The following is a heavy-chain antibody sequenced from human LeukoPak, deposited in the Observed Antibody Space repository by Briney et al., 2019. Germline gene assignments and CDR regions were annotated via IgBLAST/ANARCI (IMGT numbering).Heavy chain of an antibody. D-gene: IGHD3-10*01. V-gene: IGHV4-34*01. Sequence: SETLSLTCAVYGGSFSGYYCSWIRQPPGKGLEWIGEINHSGSTNYNPSLKSRVTISVDTSKNQFSLKLSAVTAADPAVYYCARARLWFGDNWFDPWGQGTLVTVSS. CDR3: ARARLWFGDNWFDP. CDR1: GGSFSGYY. CDR2: INHSGST. J-gene: IGHJ5*02.